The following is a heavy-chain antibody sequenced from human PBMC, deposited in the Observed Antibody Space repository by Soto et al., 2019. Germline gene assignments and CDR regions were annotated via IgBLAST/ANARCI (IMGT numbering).Heavy chain of an antibody. CDR3: TRHHPHHYDSSGYFDY. CDR2: IFYTGRT. J-gene: IGHJ4*02. CDR1: DGSISTSSYY. D-gene: IGHD3-22*01. V-gene: IGHV4-39*01. Sequence: QLQMQEPGPGLVKPSETLSLTCTVSDGSISTSSYYWGWIRQSPGKGLAWIGTIFYTGRTYYNPSLESRVTLSVDTSKNQFSLHLTSVTAADTAVYYCTRHHPHHYDSSGYFDYWGQGTLVTVSS.